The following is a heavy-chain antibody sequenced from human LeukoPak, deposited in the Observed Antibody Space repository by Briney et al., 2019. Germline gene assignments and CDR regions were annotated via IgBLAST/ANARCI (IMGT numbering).Heavy chain of an antibody. Sequence: GESLKISCKGSGYSFTSYWISWVRQMPGKGLEWMGRIDPSDSYTNYSPSFQGHVTISADKSISTAYLQWSSLKASDTAMYYCARFGTTGTDYYYGMDVWGQGTTVTVSS. CDR2: IDPSDSYT. V-gene: IGHV5-10-1*01. D-gene: IGHD1-1*01. J-gene: IGHJ6*02. CDR3: ARFGTTGTDYYYGMDV. CDR1: GYSFTSYW.